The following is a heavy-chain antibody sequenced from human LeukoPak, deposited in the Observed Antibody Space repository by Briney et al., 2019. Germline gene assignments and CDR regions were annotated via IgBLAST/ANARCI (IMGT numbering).Heavy chain of an antibody. V-gene: IGHV3-33*01. Sequence: GSLRLSCAASGFTFSSYGMHWVRQAPGKGLEWVAVIWYDGSNKYYADSVKGRFTISRDNSKNTLYLQMNSLRAEDTAVYYCARASGPLMRYYYGMDVWGQGTTVTVSS. CDR1: GFTFSSYG. D-gene: IGHD6-19*01. J-gene: IGHJ6*02. CDR3: ARASGPLMRYYYGMDV. CDR2: IWYDGSNK.